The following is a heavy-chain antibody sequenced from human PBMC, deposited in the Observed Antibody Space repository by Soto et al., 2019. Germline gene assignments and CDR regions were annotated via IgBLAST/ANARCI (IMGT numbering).Heavy chain of an antibody. J-gene: IGHJ6*02. Sequence: SVKVSCKASGGTFSSYAISWVRQAPGQGLEWMGGIIPIFGTANYAQKFQGRVTITADESTSTAYMELSSLRSEDTAVYYCARIGIVVVPAAIHPPHYYGMDVWGQGTTVTVSS. CDR3: ARIGIVVVPAAIHPPHYYGMDV. V-gene: IGHV1-69*13. CDR2: IIPIFGTA. D-gene: IGHD2-2*02. CDR1: GGTFSSYA.